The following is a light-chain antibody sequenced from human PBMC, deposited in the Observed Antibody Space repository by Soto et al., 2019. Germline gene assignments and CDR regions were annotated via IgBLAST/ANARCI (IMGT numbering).Light chain of an antibody. Sequence: EIVLTQSPATLSLSPGERATLSCRASQSVSSYFAWYQQKPGQAPRLLIYDASNRATGIPARFSGSGSGTDFTLTISSLWPEDFAVYYCQQRSNWPLTFGGGTNVEIK. J-gene: IGKJ4*01. CDR3: QQRSNWPLT. CDR1: QSVSSY. CDR2: DAS. V-gene: IGKV3-11*01.